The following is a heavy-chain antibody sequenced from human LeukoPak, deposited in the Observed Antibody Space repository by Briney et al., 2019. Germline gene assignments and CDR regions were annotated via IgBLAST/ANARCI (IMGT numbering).Heavy chain of an antibody. Sequence: SETLSLTCTVPGGSISSSSYYWGWIRQPPGKGLEWIGSIYYSGSTHYNPSLKSRVTISVDTSKNQFSLKLNSVTAADTALYYCARHSSGWIYYFDYWGQGTLVTVSS. CDR1: GGSISSSSYY. J-gene: IGHJ4*02. V-gene: IGHV4-39*01. D-gene: IGHD6-19*01. CDR3: ARHSSGWIYYFDY. CDR2: IYYSGST.